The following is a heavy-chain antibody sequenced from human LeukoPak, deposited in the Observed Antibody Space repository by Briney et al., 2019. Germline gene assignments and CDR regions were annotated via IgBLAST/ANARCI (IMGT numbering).Heavy chain of an antibody. J-gene: IGHJ3*02. CDR2: IRHDESNT. Sequence: GGSLRLSCAASGFTFSYYGMHWVRQAPGKGLEWVAFIRHDESNTYYADSVKGRFTISRDNSKNTLYLQMNSLRAEDTAVYYCAKDQEQERRAFDIWGQGTMVTVSS. CDR1: GFTFSYYG. V-gene: IGHV3-30*02. CDR3: AKDQEQERRAFDI. D-gene: IGHD1-1*01.